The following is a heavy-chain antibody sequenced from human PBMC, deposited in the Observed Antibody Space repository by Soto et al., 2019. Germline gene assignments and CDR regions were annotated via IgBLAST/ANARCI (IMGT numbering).Heavy chain of an antibody. CDR2: IYPGDSDA. Sequence: GESLKISCKGSGYSFTTYWIAWVRQMPGKGLEWMGIIYPGDSDARYSPSFQGQVTFSADKSINTTYLHFNSLEASDTAMYFCTRGDTSMGFDYWGQGTLVTVSS. V-gene: IGHV5-51*01. J-gene: IGHJ4*02. CDR1: GYSFTTYW. CDR3: TRGDTSMGFDY. D-gene: IGHD5-18*01.